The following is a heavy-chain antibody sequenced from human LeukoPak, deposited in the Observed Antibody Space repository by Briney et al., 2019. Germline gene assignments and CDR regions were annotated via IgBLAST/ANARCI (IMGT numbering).Heavy chain of an antibody. CDR3: AAGTMVRGVIIPFYFDY. CDR2: IYYSGST. CDR1: GGSISSSSYY. J-gene: IGHJ4*02. D-gene: IGHD3-10*01. Sequence: PSETLSLTCTVSGGSISSSSYYWGWIRQPPGKGLEWIGSIYYSGSTYYNPSLKSRVTISVDTSKNQFSLKLSSVTAADTAVYYCAAGTMVRGVIIPFYFDYWGQGTLVTVSS. V-gene: IGHV4-39*01.